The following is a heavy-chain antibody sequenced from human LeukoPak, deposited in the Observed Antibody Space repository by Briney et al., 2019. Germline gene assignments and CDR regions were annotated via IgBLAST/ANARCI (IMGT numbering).Heavy chain of an antibody. D-gene: IGHD3-22*01. Sequence: GRSLRLSCAASGFIFSDYYMSWIRQAPGKGLEWVSYISSSGSTIFYADSVKGRFTISRDNSKNSLYLQMNSLRTEDTALYYCAKDRVVMESSFDYWGQGTLVTVSS. V-gene: IGHV3-11*01. J-gene: IGHJ4*02. CDR2: ISSSGSTI. CDR1: GFIFSDYY. CDR3: AKDRVVMESSFDY.